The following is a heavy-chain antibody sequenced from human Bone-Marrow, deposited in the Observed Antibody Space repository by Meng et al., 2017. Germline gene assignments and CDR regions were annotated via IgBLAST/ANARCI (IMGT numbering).Heavy chain of an antibody. D-gene: IGHD3-10*01. CDR2: ISWNSGSI. V-gene: IGHV3-9*01. Sequence: SLKISCAASGFTFDDYAMHWVRQAPGKGLEWVSGISWNSGSIGYADSVKGRFTISRDNAKNSLYLQMNSLRAEDTALYYCAKARVAGYYYYYGMDVWGQGSTVTVSS. CDR1: GFTFDDYA. J-gene: IGHJ6*02. CDR3: AKARVAGYYYYYGMDV.